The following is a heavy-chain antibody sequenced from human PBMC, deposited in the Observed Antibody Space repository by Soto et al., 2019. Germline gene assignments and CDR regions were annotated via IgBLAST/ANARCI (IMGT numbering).Heavy chain of an antibody. Sequence: SDTLSLTCGMSGGAISSPNGWIWARQFPGKAREWIGEIFHTGSVNYNPSLKSRVTLSLDKSKNQFSLKLTSVTAADTAVYFCAREQICNVVKCSNWFDPWGPGTLVTVSS. J-gene: IGHJ5*02. CDR2: IFHTGSV. V-gene: IGHV4-4*02. D-gene: IGHD2-8*01. CDR3: AREQICNVVKCSNWFDP. CDR1: GGAISSPNG.